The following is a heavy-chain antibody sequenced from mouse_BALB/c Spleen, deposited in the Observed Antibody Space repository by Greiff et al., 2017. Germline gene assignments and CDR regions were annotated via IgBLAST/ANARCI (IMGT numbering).Heavy chain of an antibody. V-gene: IGHV5-6-5*01. J-gene: IGHJ3*01. CDR1: GFTFSSYA. Sequence: EVQLVESGGGLVKPGGSLKLSCAASGFTFSSYAMSWVRQTPEKRLEWVASISSGGSTYYPDSVKGRFTISRDNARNILYLQMSSLRCEDTAMYYCARVGCDAWFAYWGEGTLVTVTA. D-gene: IGHD2-2*01. CDR2: ISSGGST. CDR3: ARVGCDAWFAY.